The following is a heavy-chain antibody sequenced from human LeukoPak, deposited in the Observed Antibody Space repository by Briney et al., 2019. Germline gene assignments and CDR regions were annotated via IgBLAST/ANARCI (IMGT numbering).Heavy chain of an antibody. D-gene: IGHD3-16*01. CDR2: ISSSSSTI. J-gene: IGHJ3*02. CDR1: GFTFSSYS. Sequence: GGSLRLSCAASGFTFSSYSMNWVRQAPGKGLEWVSYISSSSSTIYYADSVKGRFTISRDNAKNSLYLQMNSPRAEDTAVYYCARERGGDAFDIWGQGTMVTVSS. CDR3: ARERGGDAFDI. V-gene: IGHV3-48*01.